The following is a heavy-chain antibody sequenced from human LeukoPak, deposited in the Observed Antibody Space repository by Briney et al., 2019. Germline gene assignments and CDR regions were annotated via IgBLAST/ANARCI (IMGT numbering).Heavy chain of an antibody. CDR3: AKDTSDGSGSYKDY. Sequence: PGGSLRLSCAASGFTFSSYAMIWVRQAPGKGLEWVSAISGSGGSTYYADSVKGRFTISRDNSKNTLYLQMNSLRAEDTALYYCAKDTSDGSGSYKDYWGQGTLVTVSS. V-gene: IGHV3-23*01. D-gene: IGHD3-10*01. CDR1: GFTFSSYA. CDR2: ISGSGGST. J-gene: IGHJ4*02.